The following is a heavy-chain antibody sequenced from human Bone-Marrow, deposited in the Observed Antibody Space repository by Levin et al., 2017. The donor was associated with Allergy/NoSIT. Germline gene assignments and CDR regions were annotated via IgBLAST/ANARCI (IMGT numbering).Heavy chain of an antibody. D-gene: IGHD3-3*01. CDR2: IWHDGSNE. J-gene: IGHJ6*02. CDR3: ARDSFSHYDFWSGSSTYGMGA. Sequence: GGSLRLSCTASGFTFSTYDMHWVRQAPGKGLEWVAGIWHDGSNEYYADSVKGRFTISRDSSKNTLYLQMNSLGVEDTALYYCARDSFSHYDFWSGSSTYGMGAWGQGTTVTVSS. V-gene: IGHV3-33*01. CDR1: GFTFSTYD.